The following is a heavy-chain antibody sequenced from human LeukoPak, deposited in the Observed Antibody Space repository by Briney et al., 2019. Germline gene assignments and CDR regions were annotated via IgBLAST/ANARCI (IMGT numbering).Heavy chain of an antibody. Sequence: GGSLRLSCAASGFTFSSYSMNWVRQGPGKGLEWVSFIAKGQFTISRDNAKNSLHLEMNSLRAEDTAVYYCARKTGGSLDIWGQGTMVTVSS. CDR2: I. J-gene: IGHJ3*02. D-gene: IGHD7-27*01. CDR3: ARKTGGSLDI. V-gene: IGHV3-48*01. CDR1: GFTFSSYS.